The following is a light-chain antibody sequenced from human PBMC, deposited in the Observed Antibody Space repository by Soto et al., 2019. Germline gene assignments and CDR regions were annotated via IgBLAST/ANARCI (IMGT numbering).Light chain of an antibody. V-gene: IGKV1-39*01. CDR2: GAT. CDR1: QTISIY. CDR3: QESDSFPYT. J-gene: IGKJ2*01. Sequence: DIRMTQSPYSLSASVGDRVTITCRASQTISIYLNWYQVKPGKAPNLLIYGATRLQTGVPSRFTGSGSGTEFSLTITSLQPEDLATYFCQESDSFPYTFGQGTRLEIK.